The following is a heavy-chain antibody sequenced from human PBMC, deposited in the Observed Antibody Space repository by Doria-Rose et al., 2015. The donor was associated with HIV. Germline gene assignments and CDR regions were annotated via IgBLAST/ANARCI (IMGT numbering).Heavy chain of an antibody. J-gene: IGHJ2*01. D-gene: IGHD3-3*01. V-gene: IGHV3-7*01. CDR3: ARDAGDYNFWSGYYSRYWYFDL. CDR1: GFTFSSYW. CDR2: IKQDGSEK. Sequence: VQLVQSGGGLVQPGGSLRLSCAASGFTFSSYWMGWVRQAPGKGLEWVANIKQDGSEKYYVDSVKGRFTISRDNAKNSLYLQMNSLRAEDTAVYYCARDAGDYNFWSGYYSRYWYFDLWGRGTLVTVSS.